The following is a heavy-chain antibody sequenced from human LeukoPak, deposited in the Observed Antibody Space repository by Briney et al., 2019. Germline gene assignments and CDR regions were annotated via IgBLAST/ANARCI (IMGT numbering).Heavy chain of an antibody. Sequence: PSETLSRTCAVYGVSFSGYYWSWIRQSPGKGLEWIGEINHSGSTNYNPSLQSRVTISVDTSKNQFSLKLRSLTAADTAVYFCARSRLWPTGTFDIWDQGTMVTVSS. CDR2: INHSGST. CDR3: ARSRLWPTGTFDI. CDR1: GVSFSGYY. J-gene: IGHJ3*02. V-gene: IGHV4-34*01. D-gene: IGHD2-8*02.